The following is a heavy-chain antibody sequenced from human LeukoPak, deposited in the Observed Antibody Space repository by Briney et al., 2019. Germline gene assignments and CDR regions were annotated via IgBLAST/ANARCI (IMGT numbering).Heavy chain of an antibody. Sequence: GGSLRLSCAPSGFTFSSYWMHWVRQAPGKGLVWVSRINSDGSSTSYADSVKGRFTIPRDNAKNTLYLQMNSLRAEDTAVYYCARDRSWYGDHGDAFDIWGQGTMVTVSS. CDR3: ARDRSWYGDHGDAFDI. CDR2: INSDGSST. D-gene: IGHD4-17*01. J-gene: IGHJ3*02. CDR1: GFTFSSYW. V-gene: IGHV3-74*01.